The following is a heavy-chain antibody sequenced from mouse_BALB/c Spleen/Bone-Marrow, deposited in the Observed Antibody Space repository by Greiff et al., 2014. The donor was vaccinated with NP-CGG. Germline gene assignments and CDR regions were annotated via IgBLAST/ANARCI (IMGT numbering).Heavy chain of an antibody. J-gene: IGHJ2*01. V-gene: IGHV1-62-2*01. Sequence: VQLQQSGAGLVKPGASVKLSCKASGYTFTEYIIHWVKQRSGQGLEWIGWIYPGSHSIKYSEKFKDKATLTADKSSTTVYMELSRLTSEVSAVYFCARHEPYDGYYYFDYWGQGTTLTVSS. D-gene: IGHD2-3*01. CDR3: ARHEPYDGYYYFDY. CDR2: IYPGSHSI. CDR1: GYTFTEYI.